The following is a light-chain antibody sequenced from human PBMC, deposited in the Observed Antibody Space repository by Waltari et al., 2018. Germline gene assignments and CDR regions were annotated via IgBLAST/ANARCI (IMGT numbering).Light chain of an antibody. CDR3: QMYVRLPVT. Sequence: EIVLTQSSGTLSLSPGERCTLACRASQSVGSSLSWYQQKHGQAPRLLIYDASTRATGTPDRFSGGGSGTDFSLTISRLEPEDFAVYYCQMYVRLPVTFGQGTKVEI. J-gene: IGKJ1*01. CDR1: QSVGSS. CDR2: DAS. V-gene: IGKV3-20*01.